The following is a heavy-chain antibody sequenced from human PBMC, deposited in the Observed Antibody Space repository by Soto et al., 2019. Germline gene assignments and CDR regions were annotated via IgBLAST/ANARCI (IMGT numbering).Heavy chain of an antibody. CDR1: GFTFRTYT. CDR3: ATEYSGYYLRGFDY. J-gene: IGHJ4*02. Sequence: EVQLVESGGGLVKPGGSLRLSCAASGFTFRTYTMNWVRQAPGKGLEWVSSISSSSSYIYYADSVKGRFTISRDNAKNSLYLQMNSLRVDGTALYYCATEYSGYYLRGFDYWGQGSLVTVSS. V-gene: IGHV3-21*01. D-gene: IGHD5-12*01. CDR2: ISSSSSYI.